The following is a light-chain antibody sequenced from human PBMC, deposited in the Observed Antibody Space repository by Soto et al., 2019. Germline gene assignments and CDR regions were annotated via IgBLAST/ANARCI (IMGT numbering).Light chain of an antibody. Sequence: QLVLTQPPSVSGAPGQRVTISCTGSSSNIGAGYDVHWYQQLPGTAPKLLIYGNSNRPSGVPDRFSGSKSGTSASLAITGLQAEDEADYYCQSYDSGLSGCVFGTGTKLTVL. V-gene: IGLV1-40*01. J-gene: IGLJ1*01. CDR2: GNS. CDR1: SSNIGAGYD. CDR3: QSYDSGLSGCV.